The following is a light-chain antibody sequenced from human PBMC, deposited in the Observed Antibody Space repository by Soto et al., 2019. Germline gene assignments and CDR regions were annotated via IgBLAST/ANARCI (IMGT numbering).Light chain of an antibody. Sequence: DTVLTQSPATLSLSPGERATLSCRASQSVTTYLAWYQQKPGQAPRLLIYDASTRATGIPARFSGSGSGTDFTLTSSSVEPEDFAVYYCQQRSNGPPSYTFGQGTKLEIK. CDR2: DAS. V-gene: IGKV3-11*01. CDR1: QSVTTY. J-gene: IGKJ2*01. CDR3: QQRSNGPPSYT.